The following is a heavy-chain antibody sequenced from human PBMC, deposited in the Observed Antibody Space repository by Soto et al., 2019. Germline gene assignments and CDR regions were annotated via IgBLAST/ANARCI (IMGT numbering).Heavy chain of an antibody. CDR3: AKENGYSSSWFEFDY. CDR1: GFTFSSYA. V-gene: IGHV3-23*01. D-gene: IGHD6-13*01. J-gene: IGHJ4*02. Sequence: SLRLSCAASGFTFSSYAMSWVRQAPGTGLEWVSAISGSGGSTYYADSVKGRFTISRDNSKNTLYLQMNSLRAEDTAVYYCAKENGYSSSWFEFDYWGQGTLVTVSS. CDR2: ISGSGGST.